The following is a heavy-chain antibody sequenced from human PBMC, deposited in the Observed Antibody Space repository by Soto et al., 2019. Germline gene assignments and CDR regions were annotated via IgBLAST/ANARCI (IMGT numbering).Heavy chain of an antibody. CDR2: ISPYNGNT. Sequence: ASVKVSCKASGYTFTGYVISWARQAPRQGLEWMGYISPYNGNTNYAQKLQGRVTMTTDTSTSTAHMDLSSLRSDDTPVDYCARGVEGTASFSNWLDPWGQGTLVTVSS. J-gene: IGHJ5*02. V-gene: IGHV1-18*01. CDR1: GYTFTGYV. D-gene: IGHD1-7*01. CDR3: ARGVEGTASFSNWLDP.